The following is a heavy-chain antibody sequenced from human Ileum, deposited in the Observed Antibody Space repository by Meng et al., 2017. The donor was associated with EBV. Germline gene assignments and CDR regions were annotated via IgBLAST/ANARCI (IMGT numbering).Heavy chain of an antibody. Sequence: EVQLVESGGGLVEAGGSLRLSCAASGFTFSKVWMNWVRQTPGKGLEWVGRIRSKSAGGTTDYAAPVKGRFTISRDDSEDTLYLQMNSLKTEVTAVYYCTTWGGNWGQGTLVTVSS. J-gene: IGHJ1*01. D-gene: IGHD3-16*01. CDR3: TTWGGN. CDR2: IRSKSAGGTT. V-gene: IGHV3-15*01. CDR1: GFTFSKVW.